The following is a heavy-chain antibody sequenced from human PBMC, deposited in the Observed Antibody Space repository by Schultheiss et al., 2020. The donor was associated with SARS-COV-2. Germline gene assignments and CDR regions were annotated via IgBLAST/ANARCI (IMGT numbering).Heavy chain of an antibody. CDR1: GFTFSSYA. CDR3: ARDWTIASWAAELDY. D-gene: IGHD6-13*01. J-gene: IGHJ4*02. CDR2: ISGSGGST. Sequence: GGSLRLSCAASGFTFSSYAMSWVRQAPGKGLEWVSAISGSGGSTYYADSVKGRFTISRDNAKNTLYLQMNSLRAEDTAVYYCARDWTIASWAAELDYWGQGTLVTVSS. V-gene: IGHV3-23*01.